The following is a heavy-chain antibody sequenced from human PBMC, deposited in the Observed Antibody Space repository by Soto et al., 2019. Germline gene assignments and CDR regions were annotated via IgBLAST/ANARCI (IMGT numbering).Heavy chain of an antibody. Sequence: EVQLLESGGGLLQPGGSLRLSCAASGYTFSSYAVSWVRQAPGKGLEWVSTISGRGDSTYYAESVKGRFTISSDNSKNTVYLQMNSLRVEDTAVYYCARTLLYCSGSACNGDYWGQGTLVTVSS. CDR3: ARTLLYCSGSACNGDY. CDR2: ISGRGDST. V-gene: IGHV3-23*01. D-gene: IGHD2-15*01. CDR1: GYTFSSYA. J-gene: IGHJ4*02.